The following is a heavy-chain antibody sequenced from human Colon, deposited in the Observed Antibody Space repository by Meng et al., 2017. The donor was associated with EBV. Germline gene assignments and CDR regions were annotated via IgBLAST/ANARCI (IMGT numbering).Heavy chain of an antibody. D-gene: IGHD6-19*01. CDR2: INHSGNT. Sequence: QGPTQQGGGVLFEPPANLFLHCSSAAGSVSCYYWSLNRPPPGKGLGWDGGINHSGNTNHNPSLKGPVPISIDTSKNPFSLKLSSGTDADPAVYFCARGGPVPCHFLKSWGQGTLVTVSS. J-gene: IGHJ5*02. V-gene: IGHV4-34*01. CDR1: AGSVSCYY. CDR3: ARGGPVPCHFLKS.